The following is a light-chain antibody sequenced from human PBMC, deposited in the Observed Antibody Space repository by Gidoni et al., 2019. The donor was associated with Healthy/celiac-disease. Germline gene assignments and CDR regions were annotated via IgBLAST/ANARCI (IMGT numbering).Light chain of an antibody. CDR3: QQYGSSP. Sequence: EIVLTQSPATLSLSPGERATLSCGASQSVSSSYLAWYQQKPDLAPRLLIYDASSRATGIPDRFSGSGSGTDFTLTISRLEPEDFALYYCQQYGSSPFGGGTKVEIK. J-gene: IGKJ4*01. CDR1: QSVSSSY. V-gene: IGKV3D-20*01. CDR2: DAS.